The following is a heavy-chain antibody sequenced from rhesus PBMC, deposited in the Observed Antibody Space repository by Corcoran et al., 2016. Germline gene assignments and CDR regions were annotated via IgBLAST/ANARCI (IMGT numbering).Heavy chain of an antibody. Sequence: EVQLVESGGGLVQPGGSLRLSCAASGFTFSSYWMYWVRQAPGKGLEWVSRIRCEGSNTTEAKSVKGRFTISRENAKNSLYLQMNSLRAEDTAVYYCARGYYEDDYGYYYTSYGLDSWGQGVVVTVSS. V-gene: IGHV3-119*01. CDR2: IRCEGSNT. CDR1: GFTFSSYW. CDR3: ARGYYEDDYGYYYTSYGLDS. J-gene: IGHJ6*01. D-gene: IGHD3-9*01.